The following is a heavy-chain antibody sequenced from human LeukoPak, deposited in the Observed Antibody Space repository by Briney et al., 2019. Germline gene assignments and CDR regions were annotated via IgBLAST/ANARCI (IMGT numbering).Heavy chain of an antibody. CDR3: AKFPPIVVVPAAIAVFDY. Sequence: GGSLRLSCAASGFTFSIYAMSWVRHAPGEGLECVSSIRVSGGSTYYAVSVKGRFTISRDNSKNTLYLQMNSLRAEDTAVYYCAKFPPIVVVPAAIAVFDYWGQGTLVTVSS. V-gene: IGHV3-23*01. J-gene: IGHJ4*02. CDR1: GFTFSIYA. CDR2: IRVSGGST. D-gene: IGHD2-2*01.